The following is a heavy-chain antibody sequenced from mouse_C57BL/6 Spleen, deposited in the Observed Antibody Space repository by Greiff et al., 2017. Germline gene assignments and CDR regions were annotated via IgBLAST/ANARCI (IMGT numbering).Heavy chain of an antibody. D-gene: IGHD2-4*01. J-gene: IGHJ2*01. V-gene: IGHV1-59*01. CDR3: ARKNYDYDEGGFDY. CDR1: GYTFTSYW. CDR2: IDPSDSYT. Sequence: QVQLQQPGAELVRPGTSVKLSYKASGYTFTSYWMHWVKQRPGQGLEWIGVIDPSDSYTNYNQKFKGKATLTVDTSSSTAYMQLSSLTSEDSAVYYCARKNYDYDEGGFDYWGQGTTLTVSS.